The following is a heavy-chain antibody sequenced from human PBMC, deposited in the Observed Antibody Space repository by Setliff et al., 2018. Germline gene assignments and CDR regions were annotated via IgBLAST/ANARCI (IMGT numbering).Heavy chain of an antibody. V-gene: IGHV3-30*19. CDR3: ARGLPFLDWFLAYFDY. Sequence: FIFSNYGMHWVCQAPGKGLEWVAVIWYDGINKYYTDSVKGRFTISRDNSKNTLFLQMTSLRPEDTAVYYCARGLPFLDWFLAYFDYWGQGTLVTVSS. D-gene: IGHD3-3*01. CDR1: FIFSNYG. CDR2: IWYDGINK. J-gene: IGHJ4*02.